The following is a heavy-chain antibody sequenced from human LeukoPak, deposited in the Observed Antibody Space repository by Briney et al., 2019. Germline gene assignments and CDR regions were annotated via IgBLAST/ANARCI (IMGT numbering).Heavy chain of an antibody. CDR3: ARDIVPLYCSGGSCYSGVYYYYGMDV. CDR1: GYTFTSYG. CDR2: ISAYNGNT. V-gene: IGHV1-18*01. J-gene: IGHJ6*02. Sequence: ASVKVSCKASGYTFTSYGISWVRQAPGQGLEWMGWISAYNGNTNYAQKLQGRVTMTTDTSTSTAYMELRSLRSDDTAVYYCARDIVPLYCSGGSCYSGVYYYYGMDVWGQGTTVTVSS. D-gene: IGHD2-15*01.